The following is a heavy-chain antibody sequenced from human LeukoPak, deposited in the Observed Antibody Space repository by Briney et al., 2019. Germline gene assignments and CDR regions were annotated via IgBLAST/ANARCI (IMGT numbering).Heavy chain of an antibody. Sequence: PGESLKISCKGSGYSFTSYWIGWVRQMPGKGLEWMGIIYPGDSDTRYSPSFQGQVTISADKSISTAYLQWSSLKASDTAMYYCARLPPDFVRGGSWYAFDYWGQGTLVTVSS. V-gene: IGHV5-51*01. CDR2: IYPGDSDT. CDR1: GYSFTSYW. J-gene: IGHJ4*02. D-gene: IGHD6-13*01. CDR3: ARLPPDFVRGGSWYAFDY.